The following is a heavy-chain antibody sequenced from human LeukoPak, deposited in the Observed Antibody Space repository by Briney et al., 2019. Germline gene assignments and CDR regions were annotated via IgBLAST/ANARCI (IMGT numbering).Heavy chain of an antibody. J-gene: IGHJ4*02. CDR1: GFTFSSYA. V-gene: IGHV3-23*01. CDR3: AKDLDGDYVPFDY. D-gene: IGHD4-17*01. CDR2: ISGSGVST. Sequence: GGSLRLSCAASGFTFSSYAMSWVRQAPGKGLEWVSAISGSGVSTYYADSVKGRFTISRDNSKNTLYLQMNSLRAEDTAVYYCAKDLDGDYVPFDYWGQGTLVTVSS.